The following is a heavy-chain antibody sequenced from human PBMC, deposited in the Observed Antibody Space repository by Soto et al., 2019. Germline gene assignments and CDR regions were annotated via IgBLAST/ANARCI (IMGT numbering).Heavy chain of an antibody. CDR2: IYYSGST. J-gene: IGHJ4*02. CDR1: GGSISSGGYY. CDR3: ARFVDHSYYFDY. Sequence: QVQLQESGPGLVKPSQTLSLTCTVSGGSISSGGYYWSWIRQHPGKGLEWIGYIYYSGSTYYNPSLKSRVTISVDTSKNQFSLKLSSVTAAYTAVYYCARFVDHSYYFDYWGQGTLVTVSS. V-gene: IGHV4-31*03. D-gene: IGHD5-12*01.